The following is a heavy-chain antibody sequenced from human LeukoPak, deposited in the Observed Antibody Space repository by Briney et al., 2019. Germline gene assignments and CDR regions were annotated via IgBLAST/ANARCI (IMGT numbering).Heavy chain of an antibody. D-gene: IGHD2-2*02. CDR3: ARWAGTCTIASCYTPLDY. V-gene: IGHV1-69*05. J-gene: IGHJ4*02. Sequence: ASVKVSCKAPGGTFSNYSFSWVLQAPEQGLEWMGGIVPVFGTVSYAQKFQDRVTITTDDFTTTDYMELSSLRSEDTAVDYCARWAGTCTIASCYTPLDYWGQGTLVTVST. CDR2: IVPVFGTV. CDR1: GGTFSNYS.